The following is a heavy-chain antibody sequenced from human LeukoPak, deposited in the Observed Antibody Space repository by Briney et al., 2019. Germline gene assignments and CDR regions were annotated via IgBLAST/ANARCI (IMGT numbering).Heavy chain of an antibody. CDR3: ARDPLSNPGPTTVTMPEYYFDY. CDR2: INPNSGGT. V-gene: IGHV1-2*02. Sequence: ASVKVSCKASGYTFTGYYMHRVRQAPGQGLEWMGWINPNSGGTNYAQKFQGRVTMTRDTSISTAYMELSRLRSDDTAVYYCARDPLSNPGPTTVTMPEYYFDYWGQGTLVTVSS. CDR1: GYTFTGYY. D-gene: IGHD4-17*01. J-gene: IGHJ4*02.